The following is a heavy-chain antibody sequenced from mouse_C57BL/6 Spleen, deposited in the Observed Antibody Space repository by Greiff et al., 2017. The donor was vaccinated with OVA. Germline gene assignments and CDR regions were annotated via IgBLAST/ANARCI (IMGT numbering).Heavy chain of an antibody. CDR3: ARSGSGPYYFDY. D-gene: IGHD3-2*02. CDR1: GYTFTSYW. V-gene: IGHV1-69*01. CDR2: IDPSDSYT. J-gene: IGHJ2*01. Sequence: QVQLQQPGAELVMPGASVKLSCKASGYTFTSYWVHWVKPRPGQGLEWIGEIDPSDSYTNYNQKFKGKSTLTVDKSSSTAYMQLSSLTSEDSAVYYCARSGSGPYYFDYWGQGTTLTVSS.